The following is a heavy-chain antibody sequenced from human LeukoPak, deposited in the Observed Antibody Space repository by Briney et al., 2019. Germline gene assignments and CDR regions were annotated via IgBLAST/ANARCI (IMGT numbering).Heavy chain of an antibody. D-gene: IGHD3-22*01. CDR3: ARPPYDSSGYYPGDDY. J-gene: IGHJ4*02. V-gene: IGHV4-31*03. CDR2: IYYSGST. Sequence: SQTLSLTCTVSGGSISSGGYYWSWIRQHPGKGLEWIGYIYYSGSTYYNPSLKSRVTISVGTPKNQFSLKLSSMTAADTAVYYCARPPYDSSGYYPGDDYWGQGTLVTVSS. CDR1: GGSISSGGYY.